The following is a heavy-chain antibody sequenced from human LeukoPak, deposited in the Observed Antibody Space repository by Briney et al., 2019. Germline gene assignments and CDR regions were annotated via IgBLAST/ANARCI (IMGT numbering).Heavy chain of an antibody. CDR2: INHSGST. V-gene: IGHV4-34*01. D-gene: IGHD2-2*01. CDR1: GGSFSGYY. CDR3: ASSCSSTSCYYYYYYGMDV. Sequence: SETLSLTCAVYGGSFSGYYWSWIRQPPGKGLEWIGEINHSGSTNYNPSLKSRVTISVDTSKNQFSLKLSSVTATDTAVYYCASSCSSTSCYYYYYYGMDVWGQGTTVTVSS. J-gene: IGHJ6*02.